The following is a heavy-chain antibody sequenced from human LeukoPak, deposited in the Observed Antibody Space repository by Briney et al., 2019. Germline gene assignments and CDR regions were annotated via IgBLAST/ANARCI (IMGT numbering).Heavy chain of an antibody. CDR2: INHSGST. J-gene: IGHJ4*02. Sequence: SETLSLTCAVYGGSFSGYYWSWIRQPPGKGLEWIGEINHSGSTNYNPSLKSRVTISVDTSKSQFSLKLSSVTAADTAVYYCARGRSRMVRGVPYFDYWGQGTLVTVSS. CDR3: ARGRSRMVRGVPYFDY. D-gene: IGHD3-10*01. V-gene: IGHV4-34*01. CDR1: GGSFSGYY.